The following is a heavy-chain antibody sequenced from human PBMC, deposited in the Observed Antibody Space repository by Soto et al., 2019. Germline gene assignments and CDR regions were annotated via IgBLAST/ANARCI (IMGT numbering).Heavy chain of an antibody. CDR1: GYTFTSYD. Sequence: GASVKVSCKASGYTFTSYDINWVRQATGQGLEWMGWMNPNSGNTGYAQKFQGRVTMTRNTSISTAYMELSSLGSEDTAVYYCARYYDFWSGYYGMDVWGQGTTVTVSS. CDR2: MNPNSGNT. V-gene: IGHV1-8*01. D-gene: IGHD3-3*01. J-gene: IGHJ6*02. CDR3: ARYYDFWSGYYGMDV.